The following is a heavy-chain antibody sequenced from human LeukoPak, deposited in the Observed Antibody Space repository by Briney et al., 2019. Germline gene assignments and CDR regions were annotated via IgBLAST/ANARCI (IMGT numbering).Heavy chain of an antibody. J-gene: IGHJ4*02. Sequence: ASVKVSCKASGYTFTGYYMHWVRQAPGQGLEWMGWINPNSGGTNYAQKFQGRVTMTRDTSISTAYMELSRLRSDDTAVYYCARVGGYSSKWGYDYWGQGTLVTVSS. CDR1: GYTFTGYY. D-gene: IGHD5-18*01. CDR3: ARVGGYSSKWGYDY. CDR2: INPNSGGT. V-gene: IGHV1-2*02.